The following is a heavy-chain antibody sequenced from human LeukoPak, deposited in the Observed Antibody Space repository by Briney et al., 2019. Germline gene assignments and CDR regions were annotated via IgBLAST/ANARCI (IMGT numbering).Heavy chain of an antibody. CDR3: ARGLGSELDGAFDI. J-gene: IGHJ3*02. CDR2: IYSGGRT. Sequence: GGSLRLSCAASGFIVSSNYMSWVRQAPGKGLEWVSVIYSGGRTYYADSVKGRFTISRDNSRNALYLQMNSLRAEDTAVYYCARGLGSELDGAFDIWGQGTMVTVSS. D-gene: IGHD3-16*01. V-gene: IGHV3-53*01. CDR1: GFIVSSNY.